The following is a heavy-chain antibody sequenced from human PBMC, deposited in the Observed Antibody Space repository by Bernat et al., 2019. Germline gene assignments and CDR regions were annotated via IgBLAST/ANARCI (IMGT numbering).Heavy chain of an antibody. CDR1: GYSFTSYW. D-gene: IGHD3-3*01. Sequence: EVQLVQSGAEVKKPGESLRISCKGSGYSFTSYWISWVRQMPGKGLEWMGRIDPSDSYTNYSPSFQGHVSIAAGRSNSTAYVQWSRMKASDSAMYHCASLSDDFWSIYYHFDPWGQGTLVSVSS. CDR2: IDPSDSYT. V-gene: IGHV5-10-1*03. CDR3: ASLSDDFWSIYYHFDP. J-gene: IGHJ5*02.